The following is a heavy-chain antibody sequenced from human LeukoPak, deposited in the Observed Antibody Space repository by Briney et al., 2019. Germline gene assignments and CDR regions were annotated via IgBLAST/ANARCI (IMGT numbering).Heavy chain of an antibody. CDR2: IYGGGDT. CDR1: GFTLSTNA. J-gene: IGHJ6*02. V-gene: IGHV3-53*01. Sequence: GGSLRLSCLTSGFTLSTNAMSWVRQAPGKGLEWVSVIYGGGDTSYADSVKGRFSISRDNSKNTLYLQMSSLRAEDTAVYYCAREGPYYGMDVWGQGTTVTVSS. CDR3: AREGPYYGMDV.